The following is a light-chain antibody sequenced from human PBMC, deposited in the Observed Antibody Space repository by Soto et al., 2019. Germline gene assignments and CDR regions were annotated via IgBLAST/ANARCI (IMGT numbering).Light chain of an antibody. Sequence: EIVMTQSPATLSVSPGGSATLSCRASQNINSNLAWYQQKPGQAPRLLIYGASTRATGIPARFSGSGSGTEFTLTISSLQSEAFAIYYCQQCNNWPWTFGQGTKV. CDR1: QNINSN. CDR2: GAS. V-gene: IGKV3-15*01. CDR3: QQCNNWPWT. J-gene: IGKJ1*01.